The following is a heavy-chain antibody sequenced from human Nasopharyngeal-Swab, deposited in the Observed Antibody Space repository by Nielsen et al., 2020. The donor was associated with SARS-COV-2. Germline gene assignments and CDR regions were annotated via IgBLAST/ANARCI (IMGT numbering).Heavy chain of an antibody. CDR3: ARDRGSRYCSSTSCSNDAFDI. CDR2: IWYDGSNK. J-gene: IGHJ3*02. V-gene: IGHV3-33*01. Sequence: RGSLRLSCAASGFTFSSYGMHWVRQAPGKGLEWVAVIWYDGSNKYYADSVKGRFTISRDNSKNTLYLQMNSLRAEDTAVYYCARDRGSRYCSSTSCSNDAFDIWGQGTMVTVSS. D-gene: IGHD2-2*01. CDR1: GFTFSSYG.